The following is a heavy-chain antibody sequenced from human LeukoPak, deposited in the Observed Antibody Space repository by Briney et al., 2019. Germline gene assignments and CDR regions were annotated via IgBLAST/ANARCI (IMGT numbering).Heavy chain of an antibody. CDR1: GYILPNNW. J-gene: IGHJ6*03. CDR2: NYHGDSDT. Sequence: GGSLQIPCKVSGYILPNNWIGWVRPVPGKGLEWMGINYHGDSDTRYSPSFQGHVTISADKSISTAYLQWSSLKASDTAMYYCARWGRREPYYYYYMDVWGKGTTVTVSS. CDR3: ARWGRREPYYYYYMDV. D-gene: IGHD3-16*01. V-gene: IGHV5-51*01.